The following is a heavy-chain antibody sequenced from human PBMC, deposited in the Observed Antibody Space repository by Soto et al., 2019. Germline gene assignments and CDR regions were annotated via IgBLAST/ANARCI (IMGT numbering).Heavy chain of an antibody. CDR3: AKGRYTGYDYWFDP. Sequence: PSETLSLTCSVSGGSVSTGNDYWSWIRQPPGKGLEWIGFVYFSGSTTNYHPSLESRVTMSLDKSKNQFSLKLSAVATADTAVYYCAKGRYTGYDYWFDPWGQGILVTVSS. J-gene: IGHJ5*02. V-gene: IGHV4-61*01. CDR2: VYFSGSTT. D-gene: IGHD5-12*01. CDR1: GGSVSTGNDY.